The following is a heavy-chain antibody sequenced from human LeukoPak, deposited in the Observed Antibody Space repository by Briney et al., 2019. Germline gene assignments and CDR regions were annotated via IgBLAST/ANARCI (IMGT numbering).Heavy chain of an antibody. CDR2: IYTSGST. J-gene: IGHJ5*02. Sequence: SETLSLTCTVSGGSISSGSYYWSWIRQPAGKGLEWIGRIYTSGSTNYNPSLKSRVTISVDTSKNQFSLKLSSVTAADTAVYYCARDPGWFDPWGQGILVTVSS. CDR1: GGSISSGSYY. V-gene: IGHV4-61*02. CDR3: ARDPGWFDP.